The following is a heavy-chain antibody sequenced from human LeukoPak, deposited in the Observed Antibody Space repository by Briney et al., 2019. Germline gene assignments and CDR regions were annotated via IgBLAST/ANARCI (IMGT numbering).Heavy chain of an antibody. J-gene: IGHJ4*02. CDR2: IYPAGGGT. V-gene: IGHV1-46*01. D-gene: IGHD4-11*01. CDR3: ARVSSPDDYSYVNS. CDR1: GYTFTSYY. Sequence: ASVKVSCKASGYTFTSYYVHWARQAPGQGLEWMGRIYPAGGGTNYVQRFQGRVTVTRDMSTSTVYMEVSSLRSEDTAIYYCARVSSPDDYSYVNSWGQGTLVSVPS.